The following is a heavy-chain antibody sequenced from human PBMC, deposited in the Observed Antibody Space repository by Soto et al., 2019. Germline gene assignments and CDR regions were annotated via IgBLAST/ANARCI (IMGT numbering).Heavy chain of an antibody. CDR2: ISGNGEII. D-gene: IGHD4-17*01. J-gene: IGHJ4*02. Sequence: GVPLRHSCAASGFNFSDYYIHWISRAPGKGLEWISYISGNGEIIQYAASARGRFTISRDNAENSVYLEMDSLRAEDTALYYCARDVDADFRTDFDYWGRGTLVTVSS. CDR1: GFNFSDYY. V-gene: IGHV3-11*01. CDR3: ARDVDADFRTDFDY.